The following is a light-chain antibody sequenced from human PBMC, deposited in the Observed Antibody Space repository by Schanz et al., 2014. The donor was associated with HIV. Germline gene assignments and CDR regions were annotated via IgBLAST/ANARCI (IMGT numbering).Light chain of an antibody. CDR2: EVT. Sequence: QSALTQPASVSGSPGQSVTISCTGTSNDIGAYRYVSWYQHHPGRAPRLLIYEVTKRPSGVPGRFSGSKSGNTASLTVSGLQVDDEADYYCSSSAGSDNLVFGGGTKLTVL. CDR1: SNDIGAYRY. J-gene: IGLJ2*01. CDR3: SSSAGSDNLV. V-gene: IGLV2-8*01.